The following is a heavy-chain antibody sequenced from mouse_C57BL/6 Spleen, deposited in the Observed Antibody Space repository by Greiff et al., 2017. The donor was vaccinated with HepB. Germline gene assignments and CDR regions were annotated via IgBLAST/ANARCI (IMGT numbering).Heavy chain of an antibody. CDR3: ARIGLYYGSSYYAMDY. Sequence: QVQLKESGAELMKPGASVKLSCKATGYTFTGYWIEWVKQRPGHGLEWIGEILPGSGSTNYNEKFKGKATFTADTSSNTAYMQLSSLTTEDSAIYYCARIGLYYGSSYYAMDYWGQGTSVTVSS. J-gene: IGHJ4*01. D-gene: IGHD1-1*01. CDR1: GYTFTGYW. CDR2: ILPGSGST. V-gene: IGHV1-9*01.